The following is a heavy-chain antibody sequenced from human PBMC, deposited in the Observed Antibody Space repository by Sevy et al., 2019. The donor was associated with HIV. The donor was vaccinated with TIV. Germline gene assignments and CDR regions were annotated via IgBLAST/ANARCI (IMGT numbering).Heavy chain of an antibody. Sequence: GGSLRLSCAASGFTFSDHYMDWVRQAPGKGLEWVGRTRNKANSYTTEYAASVKGRFTISRDDSKNSLYLQMNSLKTEETAVYYCARGGSGSYYFDYWGQGTLVTVSS. J-gene: IGHJ4*02. CDR1: GFTFSDHY. D-gene: IGHD3-10*01. CDR2: TRNKANSYTT. V-gene: IGHV3-72*01. CDR3: ARGGSGSYYFDY.